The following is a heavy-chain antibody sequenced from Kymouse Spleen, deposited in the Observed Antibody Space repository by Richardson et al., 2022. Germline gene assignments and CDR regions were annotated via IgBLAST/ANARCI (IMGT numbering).Heavy chain of an antibody. CDR2: INHSGST. CDR1: GGSFSGYY. J-gene: IGHJ4*02. V-gene: IGHV4-34*01. CDR3: ARIAVAVAFDY. D-gene: IGHD6-19*01. Sequence: QVQLQQWGAGLLKPSETLSLTCAVYGGSFSGYYWSWIRQPPGKGLEWIGEINHSGSTNYNPSLKSRVTISVDTSKNQFSLKLSSVTAADTAVYYCARIAVAVAFDYWGQGTLVTVSS.